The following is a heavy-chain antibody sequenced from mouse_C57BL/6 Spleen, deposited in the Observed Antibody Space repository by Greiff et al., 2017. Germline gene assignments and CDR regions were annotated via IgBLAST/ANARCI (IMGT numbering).Heavy chain of an antibody. CDR2: INPNTGGT. CDR3: ARWNYYGSSDY. V-gene: IGHV1-26*01. D-gene: IGHD1-1*01. J-gene: IGHJ2*01. Sequence: VQLQQSGPELVKPGASVKISCKASGYTFTDYYMNWVKQSHGKSLEWIGDINPNTGGTSYNQKFKGKATLTVDKSSSTAYMGLRSLTSEDSAVYYCARWNYYGSSDYWGQGTTLTVSS. CDR1: GYTFTDYY.